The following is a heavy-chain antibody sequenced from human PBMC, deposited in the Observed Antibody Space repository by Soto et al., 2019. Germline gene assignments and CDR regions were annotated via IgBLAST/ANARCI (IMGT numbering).Heavy chain of an antibody. CDR2: SSGSGDST. D-gene: IGHD1-26*01. V-gene: IGHV3-23*01. CDR1: GFTFSSYA. Sequence: EVQLLESGGGLVQPGGSLRLSCAASGFTFSSYAMRWVRQAPVKGLEWVSASSGSGDSTYYADSVKGRFTISRDNSKTTLYLQMNSLRAEDTAVCYCARRGSGSDYDYWGQGTLVTVSS. J-gene: IGHJ4*02. CDR3: ARRGSGSDYDY.